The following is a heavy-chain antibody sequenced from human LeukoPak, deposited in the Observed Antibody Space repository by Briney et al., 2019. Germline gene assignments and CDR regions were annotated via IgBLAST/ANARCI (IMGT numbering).Heavy chain of an antibody. D-gene: IGHD3-10*01. J-gene: IGHJ4*02. CDR1: GGSISSSNW. Sequence: PSETLSLTCAVSGGSISSSNWWSWVRQPPGKGLEWIGEIYHSGSTNYNPSLKSRVTISVDKSKNQFSLKLSSVTAADTAVYYCARLARGHLGGGYFDYWGQGTLVTVSS. V-gene: IGHV4-4*02. CDR3: ARLARGHLGGGYFDY. CDR2: IYHSGST.